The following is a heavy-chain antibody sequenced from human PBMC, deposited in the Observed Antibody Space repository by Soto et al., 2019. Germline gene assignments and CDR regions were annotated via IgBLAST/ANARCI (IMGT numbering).Heavy chain of an antibody. J-gene: IGHJ4*01. Sequence: GGSLILSCAASGFTFSSYAMHWVRQAPGKGLEWVAVISYDGSNKYYADSVKGRFTISRDNSKNTLYLQMNSLRGENTAVYYWARDGRRNNYYGSGSPRFDYWGQGTLVTVSS. CDR3: ARDGRRNNYYGSGSPRFDY. CDR1: GFTFSSYA. D-gene: IGHD3-10*01. V-gene: IGHV3-30-3*01. CDR2: ISYDGSNK.